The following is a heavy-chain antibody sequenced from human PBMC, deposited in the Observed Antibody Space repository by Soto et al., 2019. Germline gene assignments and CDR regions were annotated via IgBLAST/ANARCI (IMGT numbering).Heavy chain of an antibody. CDR1: GGSFSGYY. D-gene: IGHD3-9*01. CDR3: ARISWDILTGYRWPNFDY. V-gene: IGHV4-34*01. CDR2: INHSGST. J-gene: IGHJ4*02. Sequence: PSETLSLTCAVYGGSFSGYYWSWIRQPPGKGLEWIGEINHSGSTNYNPSLKSRVTISVDTSKNQFSLKLSSVTAADTAVYYCARISWDILTGYRWPNFDYWGQGTLVTVSS.